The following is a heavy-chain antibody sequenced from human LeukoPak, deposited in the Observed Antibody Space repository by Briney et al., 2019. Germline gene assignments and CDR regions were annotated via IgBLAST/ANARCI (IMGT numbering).Heavy chain of an antibody. Sequence: GGSLRLSCAATGFTFSSYWMHWVRQAPGKGLVWVSRTEGDGSSRSYADSVKGRFTISRDNAKNTLYLQMNSLRAEDTAVYYCARDPSATAGFYDHWGQGTLVTVSS. CDR2: TEGDGSSR. V-gene: IGHV3-74*01. D-gene: IGHD6-13*01. CDR1: GFTFSSYW. J-gene: IGHJ4*02. CDR3: ARDPSATAGFYDH.